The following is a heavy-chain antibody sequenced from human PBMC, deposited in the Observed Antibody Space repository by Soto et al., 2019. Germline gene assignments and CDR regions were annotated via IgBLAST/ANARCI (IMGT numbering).Heavy chain of an antibody. CDR1: GFSFDDYA. V-gene: IGHV3-9*01. Sequence: EVQLVESGGDLVQPGRSLRLSCAASGFSFDDYAMNWVRQAPGKGLEWVSGISWNSGSIGYADSVKGRFTISRDNARNSLYLQMNSLRAEDTALYYCAKDIGAAAGPAWNLWGQGTLVTVSS. D-gene: IGHD6-13*01. CDR2: ISWNSGSI. J-gene: IGHJ4*02. CDR3: AKDIGAAAGPAWNL.